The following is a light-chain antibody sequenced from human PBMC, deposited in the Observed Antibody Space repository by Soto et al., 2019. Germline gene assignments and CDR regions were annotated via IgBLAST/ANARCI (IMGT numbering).Light chain of an antibody. J-gene: IGKJ1*01. V-gene: IGKV3-11*01. CDR3: QQRSNLWT. CDR2: DAS. CDR1: QSVSSY. Sequence: EIVLTLSPATLSLSPGERATLSCRASQSVSSYLAWYQQKPGQAPRLLIYDASNRATGIPARFSGSGSGTDFTLTISSLEPEDFAVYYCQQRSNLWTFGQGTKVEIK.